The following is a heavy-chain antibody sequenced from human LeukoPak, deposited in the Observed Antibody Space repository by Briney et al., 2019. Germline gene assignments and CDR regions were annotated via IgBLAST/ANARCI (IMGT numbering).Heavy chain of an antibody. V-gene: IGHV3-30-3*01. CDR2: ISSDGSNK. D-gene: IGHD6-19*01. Sequence: PGGSPRLSCAASGFTFNSHAMHWVRQAPGKGLEWVAVISSDGSNKYYADSVKGRFTISRDNSKNTLYLQMSSLRAEDTAVYYCARDRYSSGWYGDFDCWGQGTLVTVSS. CDR1: GFTFNSHA. J-gene: IGHJ4*02. CDR3: ARDRYSSGWYGDFDC.